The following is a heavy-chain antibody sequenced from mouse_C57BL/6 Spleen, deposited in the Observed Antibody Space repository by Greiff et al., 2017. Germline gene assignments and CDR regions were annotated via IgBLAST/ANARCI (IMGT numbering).Heavy chain of an antibody. J-gene: IGHJ3*01. CDR3: ALTGPSWFAY. D-gene: IGHD4-1*01. Sequence: VQLQESGAELARPGASVKLSCKASGYTFTSYGISWVKQRTGQGLEWIGEIYPRSGNTYYNEKFKGKATRTADKSSSTAYMELRSLTSEDSAVYFCALTGPSWFAYWGQGTLVTVSA. V-gene: IGHV1-81*01. CDR1: GYTFTSYG. CDR2: IYPRSGNT.